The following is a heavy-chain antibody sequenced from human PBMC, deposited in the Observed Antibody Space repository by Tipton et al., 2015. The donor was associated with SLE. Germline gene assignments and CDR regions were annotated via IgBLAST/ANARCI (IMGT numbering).Heavy chain of an antibody. V-gene: IGHV4-59*01. J-gene: IGHJ4*02. CDR1: GSSLTGSY. CDR3: ARGARGYSYGSDEDFDS. Sequence: GLVKPSETLSLTCTVSGSSLTGSYWSWIRQPPGKGLEWIGYIYYTGSTEFVPSLKSRVTFSVDRSKNQFSLNLRSVTAADTAVYYCARGARGYSYGSDEDFDSWGQGILVTVSS. D-gene: IGHD5-18*01. CDR2: IYYTGST.